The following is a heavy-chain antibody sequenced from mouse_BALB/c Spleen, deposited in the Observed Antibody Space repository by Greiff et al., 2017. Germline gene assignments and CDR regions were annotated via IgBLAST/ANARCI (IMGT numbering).Heavy chain of an antibody. D-gene: IGHD2-2*01. CDR1: GFTFSSYA. J-gene: IGHJ3*01. CDR3: ARDGYDAWFAY. CDR2: ISSGGSYT. V-gene: IGHV5-9-4*01. Sequence: DVKLVESGGGLVKPGGSLKLSCAASGFTFSSYAMSWVRQSPEKRLEWVAEISSGGSYTYYPDTVTGRFTISRDNAKNTLYLEMSSLRSEDTAMYYCARDGYDAWFAYWGQGTLVTVSA.